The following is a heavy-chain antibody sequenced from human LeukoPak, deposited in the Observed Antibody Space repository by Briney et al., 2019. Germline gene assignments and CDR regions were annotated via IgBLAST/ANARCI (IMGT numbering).Heavy chain of an antibody. J-gene: IGHJ6*03. D-gene: IGHD3-22*01. CDR2: IRYDGSNK. Sequence: GGSLRLSCVASGFTFSGYNMDWVRQAPGKGLEWVAFIRYDGSNKYYADSVKGRFTISRDNSKNTLYLQMNSLRAEDTAVYYCAKTPPHYYYDSSGYYSSYYYYYYMDVWGKGTTVTVSS. CDR3: AKTPPHYYYDSSGYYSSYYYYYYMDV. V-gene: IGHV3-30*02. CDR1: GFTFSGYN.